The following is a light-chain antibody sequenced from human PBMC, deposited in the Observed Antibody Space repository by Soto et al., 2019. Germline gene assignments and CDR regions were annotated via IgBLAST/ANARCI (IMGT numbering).Light chain of an antibody. V-gene: IGKV3-20*01. CDR1: QSVSSSY. J-gene: IGKJ5*01. CDR3: QQYGSSPIT. Sequence: ETVLTLTPGTLSLSPRERATRSCRASQSVSSSYLAWYQQKPGQAPRLLLSGASSRATGIPDRFSGSGSGTEFTLVISRLEPEDFALYYCQQYGSSPITFGQGTRLEIK. CDR2: GAS.